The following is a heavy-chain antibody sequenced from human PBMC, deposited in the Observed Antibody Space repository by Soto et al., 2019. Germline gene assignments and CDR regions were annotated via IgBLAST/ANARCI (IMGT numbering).Heavy chain of an antibody. CDR1: GGSISSGDYY. D-gene: IGHD3-22*01. CDR3: ARDSPDSSGYYRFDY. CDR2: IYYSGST. Sequence: PSETLSLTCTVSGGSISSGDYYWSWIRQPPGKGLEWIGYIYYSGSTYYNPSLKSRVTISVDTSKNQFSLKLSSVTAADTAVYYCARDSPDSSGYYRFDYWGQGTLVTVSS. J-gene: IGHJ4*02. V-gene: IGHV4-30-4*01.